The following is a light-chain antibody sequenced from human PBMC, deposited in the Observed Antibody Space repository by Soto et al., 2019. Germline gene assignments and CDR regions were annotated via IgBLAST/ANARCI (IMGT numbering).Light chain of an antibody. CDR3: SSYTSSTLYV. CDR2: EVS. Sequence: LTQPASVSGSPGQSITISCTGTSSDVGGYNYVSWYQQHPGKAPKLMIYEVSNRPSGVSNRFSGSKSGNTASLTISGLQAEDEADYYCSSYTSSTLYVFGTGTKVTVL. CDR1: SSDVGGYNY. J-gene: IGLJ1*01. V-gene: IGLV2-14*01.